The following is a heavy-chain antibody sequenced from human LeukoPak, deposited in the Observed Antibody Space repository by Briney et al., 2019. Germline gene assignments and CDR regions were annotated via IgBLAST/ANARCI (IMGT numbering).Heavy chain of an antibody. CDR3: AKLRNLNSDY. V-gene: IGHV3-23*01. D-gene: IGHD1-14*01. CDR2: ISGSGGNT. Sequence: GGSLRLSCAASGFTFSDYAMNWVRQAPGKGLEWVSTISGSGGNTYYAGSVKGRFTISRNNSKNTLYLQMNSLRAEDTAVYYCAKLRNLNSDYWGQGTLVTVSS. J-gene: IGHJ4*02. CDR1: GFTFSDYA.